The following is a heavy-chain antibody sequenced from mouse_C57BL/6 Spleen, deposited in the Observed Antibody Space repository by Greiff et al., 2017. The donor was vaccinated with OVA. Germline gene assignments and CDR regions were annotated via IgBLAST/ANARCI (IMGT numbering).Heavy chain of an antibody. V-gene: IGHV5-4*01. Sequence: EVQRVESGGGLVKPGGSLKLSCAASGFTFSSYAMSWVRQTPEKRLEWVATISDGGSYTYYPDNVKGRFTISRDNAKNNLYLQMSHLKSEDTAMYYCARDSGVDYWGQGTTLTVSS. J-gene: IGHJ2*01. CDR2: ISDGGSYT. CDR1: GFTFSSYA. CDR3: ARDSGVDY. D-gene: IGHD4-1*01.